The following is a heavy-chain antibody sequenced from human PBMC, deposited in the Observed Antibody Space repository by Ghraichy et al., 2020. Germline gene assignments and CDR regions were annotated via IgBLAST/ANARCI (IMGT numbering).Heavy chain of an antibody. J-gene: IGHJ4*02. CDR2: IYYSGST. CDR3: ARNGMVYAGIDY. V-gene: IGHV4-59*01. CDR1: GGSISSYY. Sequence: SETLSLTCTVSGGSISSYYWSWIRQPPGKGLEWIGYIYYSGSTNYNPSLKSRVTISVDTSKNQFSLKLSSVTAADTAVYYCARNGMVYAGIDYWGQGTLVTVSS. D-gene: IGHD2-8*01.